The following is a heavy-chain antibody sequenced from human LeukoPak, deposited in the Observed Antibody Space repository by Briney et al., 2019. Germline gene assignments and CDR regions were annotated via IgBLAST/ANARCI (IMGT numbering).Heavy chain of an antibody. V-gene: IGHV3-74*01. J-gene: IGHJ4*02. CDR3: ARARYYDFWGGYLFDY. CDR1: GFTFSSYC. D-gene: IGHD3-3*01. CDR2: INGDGSST. Sequence: PGGSLRLSCAASGFTFSSYCMHWVRQAPGNGLVWVSRINGDGSSTSYADSVKGRFTMARDNAKNTLYLQMNSLRAEDTAVYYRARARYYDFWGGYLFDYWGQGTLVTVSS.